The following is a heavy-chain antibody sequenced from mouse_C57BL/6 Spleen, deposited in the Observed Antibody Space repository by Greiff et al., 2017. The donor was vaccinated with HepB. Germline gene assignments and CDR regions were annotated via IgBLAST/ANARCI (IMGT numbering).Heavy chain of an antibody. CDR2: ISSGSSTI. D-gene: IGHD3-3*01. J-gene: IGHJ1*03. CDR1: GFTFSDYG. V-gene: IGHV5-17*01. Sequence: VQLQQSGGGLVKPGGSLKLSCAASGFTFSDYGMHWVRQAPEKGLEWVAYISSGSSTIYYADTVKGRFTISRDNAKNTLFLQMTSLRSEDTAMYYCAREGRWYFDVWGTGTTVTVSS. CDR3: AREGRWYFDV.